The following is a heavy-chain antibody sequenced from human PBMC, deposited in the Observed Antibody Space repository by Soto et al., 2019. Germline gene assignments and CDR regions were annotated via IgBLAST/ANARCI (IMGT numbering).Heavy chain of an antibody. Sequence: GGSLRLSCAASGFTFSSYWMSWVRQAPGKGLEWVANIKHDGSEKYYVDSVKGRFTFPRDNAKDSLSRQMNSLRVEDTAVYFCVRDRYCSGRNCYSDAFDIWGQGTMVTVSS. V-gene: IGHV3-7*01. CDR3: VRDRYCSGRNCYSDAFDI. CDR1: GFTFSSYW. D-gene: IGHD2-15*01. J-gene: IGHJ3*02. CDR2: IKHDGSEK.